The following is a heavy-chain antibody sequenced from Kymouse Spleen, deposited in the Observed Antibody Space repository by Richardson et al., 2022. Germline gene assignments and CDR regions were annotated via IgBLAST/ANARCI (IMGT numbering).Heavy chain of an antibody. D-gene: IGHD3-10*01. J-gene: IGHJ6*02. CDR3: AREITMVRGVYYYYGMDV. CDR1: GGSISSSNW. Sequence: QVQLQESGPGLVKPSGTLSLTCAVSGGSISSSNWWSWVRQPPGKGLEWIGEIYHSGSTNYNPSLKSRVTISVDKSKNQFSLKLSSVTAADTAVYYCAREITMVRGVYYYYGMDVWGQGTTVTVSS. CDR2: IYHSGST. V-gene: IGHV4-4*02.